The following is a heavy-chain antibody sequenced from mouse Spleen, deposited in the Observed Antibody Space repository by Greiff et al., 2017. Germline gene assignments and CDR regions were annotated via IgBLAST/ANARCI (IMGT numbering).Heavy chain of an antibody. CDR2: IYPGDGDT. CDR1: GYAFSSSW. D-gene: IGHD2-3*01. Sequence: QVQLQQSGPELVKPGASVKISCKASGYAFSSSWMNWVKQRPGKGLEWIGRIYPGDGDTNYNGKFKGKATLTADKSSSTAYMQLSSLTSEDSAVYFCARSGDGYYLYYFDYWGQGTTLTVSS. V-gene: IGHV1-82*01. J-gene: IGHJ2*01. CDR3: ARSGDGYYLYYFDY.